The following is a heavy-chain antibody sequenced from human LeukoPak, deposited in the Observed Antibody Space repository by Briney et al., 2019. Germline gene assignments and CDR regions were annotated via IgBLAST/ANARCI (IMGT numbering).Heavy chain of an antibody. CDR3: ARGGFVLEPANCFDY. D-gene: IGHD1-1*01. CDR2: INPSGGST. Sequence: ASVKVSCKASGYTFTSYYMHWVRQAPGQGLDWMGIINPSGGSTSYAQKFQGRVTMTRDMSTSTVYMKLSSLRSEDTAVYYCARGGFVLEPANCFDYWGQGTLVTVSS. V-gene: IGHV1-46*01. J-gene: IGHJ4*02. CDR1: GYTFTSYY.